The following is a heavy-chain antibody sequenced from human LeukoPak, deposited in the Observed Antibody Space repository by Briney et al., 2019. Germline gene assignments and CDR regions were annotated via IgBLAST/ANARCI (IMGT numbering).Heavy chain of an antibody. J-gene: IGHJ2*01. CDR2: ISGSGGST. CDR1: GFTFDDYA. Sequence: GGSLRLSCAASGFTFDDYAMHWVRQAPGKGLEWVSAISGSGGSTDYADSVKGRVTISSDNSKNPLYLQMNTLRAEDTAVYYCAKGTTVTTTFPRWYFDLWGRGTLVTVSS. D-gene: IGHD4-17*01. V-gene: IGHV3-23*01. CDR3: AKGTTVTTTFPRWYFDL.